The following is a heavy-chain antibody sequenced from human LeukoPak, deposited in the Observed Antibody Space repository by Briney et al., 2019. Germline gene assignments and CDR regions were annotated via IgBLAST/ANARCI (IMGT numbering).Heavy chain of an antibody. CDR2: IYPGDSDT. Sequence: GESLKISCKASGYSFTTHWIGWVRQMPGKGLEWMGIIYPGDSDTRYSPSFQGHVTISADKSISTAYLQWSSLKASDTAMYYCARQDIEGPFDYWGQGTLVTVSS. V-gene: IGHV5-51*01. CDR3: ARQDIEGPFDY. CDR1: GYSFTTHW. J-gene: IGHJ4*02. D-gene: IGHD2-15*01.